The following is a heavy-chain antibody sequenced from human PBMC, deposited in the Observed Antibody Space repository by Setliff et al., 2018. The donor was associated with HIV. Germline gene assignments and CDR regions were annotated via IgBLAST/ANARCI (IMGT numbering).Heavy chain of an antibody. Sequence: SETLSLTCTVSGVSFSTYYWSWIRQPAGQGVEDIGRVHSTGTTIYTPSLKSRLTMSVDTSKNQLSLKLRSVTAADTAVYYCARARITMTGGRLEPYAFDRWGQGTKVTVSS. CDR2: VHSTGTT. V-gene: IGHV4-4*07. D-gene: IGHD3-22*01. J-gene: IGHJ3*01. CDR3: ARARITMTGGRLEPYAFDR. CDR1: GVSFSTYY.